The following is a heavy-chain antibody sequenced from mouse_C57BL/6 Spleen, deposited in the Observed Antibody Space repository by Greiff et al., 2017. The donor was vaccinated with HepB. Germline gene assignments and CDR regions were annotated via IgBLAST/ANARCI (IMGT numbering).Heavy chain of an antibody. D-gene: IGHD2-3*01. CDR2: IYPGDGDT. V-gene: IGHV1-82*01. J-gene: IGHJ3*01. Sequence: VQLQESGPELVKPGASVKISCKASGYAFSSSWMNWVKQRPGKGLEWIGRIYPGDGDTNYNGKFKGKATLTADKSSSTAYMQLSSLTSEDSAVYVCARWDGYSPAWFAYWGQGTLVTVSA. CDR3: ARWDGYSPAWFAY. CDR1: GYAFSSSW.